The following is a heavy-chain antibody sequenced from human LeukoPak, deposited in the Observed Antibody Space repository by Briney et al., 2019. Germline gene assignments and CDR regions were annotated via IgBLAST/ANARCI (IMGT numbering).Heavy chain of an antibody. V-gene: IGHV3-21*01. D-gene: IGHD2-15*01. CDR2: ISSSSSYI. J-gene: IGHJ6*02. CDR1: GFTFSSYS. CDR3: ARDQVVVVVAATYYYYGMDV. Sequence: GGSLRLSCAASGFTFSSYSMNWVRQAPGKGLEWVSSISSSSSYIYYADSVKGRFTISRDNAKNSLYLQMNSLRAEDTAVYYCARDQVVVVVAATYYYYGMDVWGQGNTGSVSS.